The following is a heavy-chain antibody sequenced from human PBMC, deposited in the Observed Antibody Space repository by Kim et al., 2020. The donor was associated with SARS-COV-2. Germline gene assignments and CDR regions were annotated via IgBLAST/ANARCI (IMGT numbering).Heavy chain of an antibody. J-gene: IGHJ4*02. CDR3: ATRTEAPGHFDF. Sequence: SETLSLSCTVSGGSISSSFYYWGWIRLPPGKGLEWIGIIYYRGSTYYNPSLKSRVTISLDTSKNQFSLKLSCVTATDTTVYYCATRTEAPGHFDFWGQGT. CDR1: GGSISSSFYY. V-gene: IGHV4-39*01. D-gene: IGHD4-17*01. CDR2: IYYRGST.